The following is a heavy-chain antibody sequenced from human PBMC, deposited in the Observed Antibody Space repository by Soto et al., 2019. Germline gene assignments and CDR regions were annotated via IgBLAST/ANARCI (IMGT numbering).Heavy chain of an antibody. Sequence: VQLVESGGGXVRPGGXXXXXXXXXXXXXRXXXXSWIRQAPGKGLEWVSCISSSGTVTYYADSVKGRFTISRDNAKNSLYVEMNSLRVEDTAVYYCARKGPRAARPNHWGQGTLVTVSS. D-gene: IGHD6-6*01. CDR3: ARKGPRAARPNH. J-gene: IGHJ5*02. CDR2: ISSSGTVT. V-gene: IGHV3-11*01. CDR1: XXXXRXXX.